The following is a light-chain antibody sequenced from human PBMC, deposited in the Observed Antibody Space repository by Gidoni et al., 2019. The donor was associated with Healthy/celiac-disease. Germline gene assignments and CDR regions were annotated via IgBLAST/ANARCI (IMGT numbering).Light chain of an antibody. CDR1: QSVSSY. Sequence: EIVLTQSPATLSLSPGERATLSCRASQSVSSYLAWYQQKPGQAPRLLIYDASNRATDIPARFSGSGSGTDFTLTISSLEPEDFAVYYCQQRSNWFTFGGXTKVEIK. CDR3: QQRSNWFT. CDR2: DAS. J-gene: IGKJ4*01. V-gene: IGKV3-11*01.